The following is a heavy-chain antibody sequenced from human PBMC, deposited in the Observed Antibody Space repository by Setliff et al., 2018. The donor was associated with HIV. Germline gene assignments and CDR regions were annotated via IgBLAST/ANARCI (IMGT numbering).Heavy chain of an antibody. V-gene: IGHV3-48*03. CDR2: ISWKSGTI. Sequence: LRLSCAASGFTFSSYEMNWVRQAPGKGLEWVSGISWKSGTIGYADSVEGRFTLSRDNSKNTLYLQMNSLRAEDTAVYYCARGGIKGYYYYYYYMDVWGKGTTVTVSS. CDR3: ARGGIKGYYYYYYYMDV. CDR1: GFTFSSYE. D-gene: IGHD3-16*01. J-gene: IGHJ6*03.